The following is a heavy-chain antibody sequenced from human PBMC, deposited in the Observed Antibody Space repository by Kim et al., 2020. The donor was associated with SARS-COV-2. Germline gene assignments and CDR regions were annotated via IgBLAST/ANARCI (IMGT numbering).Heavy chain of an antibody. CDR3: VRGGSWLEY. CDR1: GFPLSSYA. CDR2: IGTSGTT. V-gene: IGHV3-23*01. Sequence: GGSLRLSCAASGFPLSSYAMTWVRQAQGKGLNWVSVIGTSGTTSYPDTVKGRFTISRDDSKNTLFQQMNSLRAEETAVYYCVRGGSWLEYWGQGALVNVSS. J-gene: IGHJ4*02. D-gene: IGHD6-13*01.